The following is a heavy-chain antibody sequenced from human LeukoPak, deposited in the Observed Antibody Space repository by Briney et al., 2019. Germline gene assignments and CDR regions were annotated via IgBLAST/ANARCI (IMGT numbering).Heavy chain of an antibody. CDR3: ARNPSMITFGGVIEIGWFDP. CDR1: GVSISSSNSY. CDR2: IYYSGST. D-gene: IGHD3-16*02. J-gene: IGHJ5*02. Sequence: PSETLSLTCTVSGVSISSSNSYWSWIRQPPGKGLEWIGYIYYSGSTNYNPSLKSRVTISVDTSKNQFSLKLSSVTAADTAVYYCARNPSMITFGGVIEIGWFDPWGQGTLVTVSS. V-gene: IGHV4-61*01.